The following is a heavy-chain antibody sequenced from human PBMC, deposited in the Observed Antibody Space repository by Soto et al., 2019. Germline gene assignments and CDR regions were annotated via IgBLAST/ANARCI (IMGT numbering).Heavy chain of an antibody. D-gene: IGHD3-10*01. CDR2: INPISGGT. CDR1: GYTFTGYY. J-gene: IGHJ4*02. CDR3: AFGSGSYSGDYYFDY. Sequence: ASVKVSCKASGYTFTGYYMHRVRQAPGQGFDCMGWINPISGGTNYAQKFQGWVTMTRDTSISTAYMELCRLRSDYTSVYYCAFGSGSYSGDYYFDYWGQGTLVTVSS. V-gene: IGHV1-2*04.